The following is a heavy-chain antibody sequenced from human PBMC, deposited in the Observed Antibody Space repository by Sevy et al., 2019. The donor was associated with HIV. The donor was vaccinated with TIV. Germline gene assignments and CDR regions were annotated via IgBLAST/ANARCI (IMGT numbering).Heavy chain of an antibody. J-gene: IGHJ6*02. CDR3: ARAASSGWWLTTLKLGYYYGMDV. V-gene: IGHV3-48*02. CDR2: ISSSSSTI. Sequence: GGSLRLSCAASGFTFSSYSMNWVRQAPGKGLEWVSYISSSSSTIYYADSVKGRFTISRDNAKNSLYLQMNSLRDEDTAVYYCARAASSGWWLTTLKLGYYYGMDVWGQWITVTVSS. CDR1: GFTFSSYS. D-gene: IGHD6-19*01.